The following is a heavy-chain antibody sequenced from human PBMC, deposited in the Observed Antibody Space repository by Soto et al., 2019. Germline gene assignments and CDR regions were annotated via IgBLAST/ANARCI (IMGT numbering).Heavy chain of an antibody. V-gene: IGHV1-58*01. D-gene: IGHD1-1*01. CDR3: AADREALEPTIYYYYGMDV. CDR2: IVVGSGNT. Sequence: GASVKGSCQAFGFTFSSSAVQGGRQARGQRLVWIGWIVVGSGNTNYAQKFQERVTITRDMSTSTAYMELSSLRSEDTAMYYCAADREALEPTIYYYYGMDVWGQGTTVTVSS. CDR1: GFTFSSSA. J-gene: IGHJ6*02.